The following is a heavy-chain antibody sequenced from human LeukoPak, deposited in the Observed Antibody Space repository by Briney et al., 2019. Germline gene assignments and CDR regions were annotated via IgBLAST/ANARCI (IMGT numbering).Heavy chain of an antibody. CDR3: ARGGGRFGELLHPNYFDY. J-gene: IGHJ4*02. V-gene: IGHV4-34*01. CDR2: INHSGST. CDR1: GGSFSGYY. Sequence: PSETLSLTCAVYGGSFSGYYWSWIRQPPGKGLECIGEINHSGSTNYNAALKSRVNISVDTGKNQFSLKLSSVTAADTAVYYCARGGGRFGELLHPNYFDYWGQGTLVTVSS. D-gene: IGHD3-10*01.